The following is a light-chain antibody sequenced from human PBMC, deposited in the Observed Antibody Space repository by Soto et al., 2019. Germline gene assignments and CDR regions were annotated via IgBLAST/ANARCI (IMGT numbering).Light chain of an antibody. CDR3: QSYGRPTVT. V-gene: IGKV3-20*01. Sequence: DMVLTQSPGTLSLSPGERATLSCSASQSVSGNFLAWYQQKPGQATRLLIYGAYVRATSVPDRFSGGGSGKDFTLTISGLEPDDFAPYFRQSYGRPTVTFGGGTKIEIK. CDR1: QSVSGNF. J-gene: IGKJ4*01. CDR2: GAY.